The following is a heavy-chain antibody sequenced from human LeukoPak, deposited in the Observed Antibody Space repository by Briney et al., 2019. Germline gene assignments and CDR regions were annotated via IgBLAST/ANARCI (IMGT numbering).Heavy chain of an antibody. V-gene: IGHV3-7*01. D-gene: IGHD3-22*01. CDR2: IKQDGSEK. J-gene: IGHJ4*02. CDR3: ARGPSGVVVITNYFDY. CDR1: GFTFSRYW. Sequence: PGGSLRLSCAASGFTFSRYWMSWVRQAPGKGLEWVANIKQDGSEKYYVDSVKGRFTISRDNAKNSLYLQMNSLRAEDTAVYYCARGPSGVVVITNYFDYWGQGTLVTVSS.